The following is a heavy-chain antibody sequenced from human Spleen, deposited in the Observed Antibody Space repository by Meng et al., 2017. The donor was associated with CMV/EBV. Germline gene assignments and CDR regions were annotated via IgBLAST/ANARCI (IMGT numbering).Heavy chain of an antibody. CDR2: IYYSGST. Sequence: SETLSLTCTVSGGSISSSSYYWGWIRQPPGKGLEWIGSIYYSGSTNYNPSLKSRVTISLDTSKNQFSLNLSSVTAADTAVYYCARVDCSSTSCYLPDYWGQGTLVTVSS. D-gene: IGHD2-2*01. V-gene: IGHV4-39*07. J-gene: IGHJ4*02. CDR1: GGSISSSSYY. CDR3: ARVDCSSTSCYLPDY.